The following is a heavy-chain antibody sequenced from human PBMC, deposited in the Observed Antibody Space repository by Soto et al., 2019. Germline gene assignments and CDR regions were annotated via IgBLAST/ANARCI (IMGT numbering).Heavy chain of an antibody. CDR1: GGSISSYY. V-gene: IGHV4-59*08. CDR2: IYYSGST. Sequence: QVQLQESGPGLVKPSETLSLTCTVSGGSISSYYWSWIRQPHGKGLEWIGYIYYSGSTNYNPSLTSRITLAVDKSKNQFSLKRSSVTAADTAVYYCARPVSGGWYPDSFDIWCQGTMVTVSS. CDR3: ARPVSGGWYPDSFDI. D-gene: IGHD6-19*01. J-gene: IGHJ3*02.